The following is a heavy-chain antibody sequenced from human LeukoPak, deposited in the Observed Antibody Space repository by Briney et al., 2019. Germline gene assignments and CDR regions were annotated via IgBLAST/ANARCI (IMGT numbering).Heavy chain of an antibody. Sequence: GGSLRLSCAASGFMFGNYLMRWVRQVPGKGLVWVSRINTDGSATDYADSVKGRFTISRDNAKNTLYLQMSRLRAEDTAVYYYTRDSGNYLGFDYWGQGTLVTVSS. D-gene: IGHD1-26*01. CDR1: GFMFGNYL. CDR3: TRDSGNYLGFDY. V-gene: IGHV3-74*01. J-gene: IGHJ4*02. CDR2: INTDGSAT.